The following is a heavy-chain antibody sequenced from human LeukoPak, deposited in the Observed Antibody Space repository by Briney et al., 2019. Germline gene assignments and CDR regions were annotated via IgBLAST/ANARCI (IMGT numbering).Heavy chain of an antibody. D-gene: IGHD3-3*01. J-gene: IGHJ4*02. CDR1: GFTFSDYS. V-gene: IGHV3-23*01. CDR3: ARVFWSGYRNFDF. CDR2: ISTSGGTT. Sequence: PGGSLRLSCAASGFTFSDYSMSWVRQAPGRGLEWVSVISTSGGTTYYADSVKGRFTISRDNSKNTLYLQMNSLRAEDTAVYYCARVFWSGYRNFDFWGQGTLVTVSS.